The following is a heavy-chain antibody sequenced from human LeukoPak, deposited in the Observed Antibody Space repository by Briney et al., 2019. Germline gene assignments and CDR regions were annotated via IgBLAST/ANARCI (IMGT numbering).Heavy chain of an antibody. D-gene: IGHD3-22*01. Sequence: SETLSLTCSVSGDSISSGNYYWTWIRQPAGKGLEWLGRIYSTGSTNYNPSLRSRVTISVDTSKNQFSLRLSSVTAADTAVYYCARVTTGGYYNCWGQGTLVTVS. CDR2: IYSTGST. V-gene: IGHV4-61*02. CDR1: GDSISSGNYY. CDR3: ARVTTGGYYNC. J-gene: IGHJ4*02.